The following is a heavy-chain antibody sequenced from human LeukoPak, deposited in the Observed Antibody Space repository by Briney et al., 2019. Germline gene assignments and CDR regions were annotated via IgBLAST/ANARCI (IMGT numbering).Heavy chain of an antibody. J-gene: IGHJ6*02. Sequence: GGSLRLSCAASGFTFSIYGMHWVRQAPGKGLEWVAVISYDGSNKYYADSVKGRFTISRDNSMDTLYLQMNSLRAEDTAVYSCAKVRGHYYGSGSYPPHYYYGMDVWGQGTTVTASS. CDR1: GFTFSIYG. CDR3: AKVRGHYYGSGSYPPHYYYGMDV. D-gene: IGHD3-10*01. V-gene: IGHV3-30*18. CDR2: ISYDGSNK.